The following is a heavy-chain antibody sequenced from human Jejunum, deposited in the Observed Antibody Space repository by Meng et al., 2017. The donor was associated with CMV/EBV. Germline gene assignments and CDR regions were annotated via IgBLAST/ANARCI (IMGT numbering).Heavy chain of an antibody. CDR1: GGSIASDDYW. Sequence: QAELQEAGPGLVEPSQTLSLTCTVPGGSIASDDYWCSWIRQPPGKGLEWIGYIYHKGHTYYNPSLRSRISISVDTSKNQFSLRLNSVTAADTAVYYCARDKAGYKNCDSWGQGTLVTVSS. J-gene: IGHJ5*01. D-gene: IGHD5-24*01. CDR3: ARDKAGYKNCDS. CDR2: IYHKGHT. V-gene: IGHV4-30-4*08.